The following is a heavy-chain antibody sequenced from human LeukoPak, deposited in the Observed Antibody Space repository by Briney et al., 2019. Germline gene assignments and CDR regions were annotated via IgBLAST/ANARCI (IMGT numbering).Heavy chain of an antibody. CDR1: GGSISSGDYY. V-gene: IGHV4-30-4*08. D-gene: IGHD6-19*01. Sequence: SQTLSLTCTVSGGSISSGDYYWSWIRQPPGKGLEWIGYIYYSVSTYYNPSLKSRVTISVDTSKNQFSLKLSSVTAADTAVYYCARDQWLVEGAFDIWGQGTMVTVSS. CDR2: IYYSVST. J-gene: IGHJ3*02. CDR3: ARDQWLVEGAFDI.